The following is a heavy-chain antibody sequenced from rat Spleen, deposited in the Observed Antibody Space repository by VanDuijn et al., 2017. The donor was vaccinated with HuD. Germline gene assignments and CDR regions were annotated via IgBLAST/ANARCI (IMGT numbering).Heavy chain of an antibody. Sequence: QVQLKESGPGLVQPSQTLSLTCTVAGFSLTTYNVHWVRQPPGKGLEWMGVIWNTGGTQYNSTLKSRLSITKDPSKSQVFLRMNSLQTEDTATYHCARAPGNGYVMDAWGQGASVTVSS. CDR2: IWNTGGT. CDR1: GFSLTTYN. V-gene: IGHV2-41*01. D-gene: IGHD5-1*01. J-gene: IGHJ4*01. CDR3: ARAPGNGYVMDA.